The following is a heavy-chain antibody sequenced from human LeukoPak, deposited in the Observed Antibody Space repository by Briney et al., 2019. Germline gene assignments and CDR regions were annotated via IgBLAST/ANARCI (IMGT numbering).Heavy chain of an antibody. CDR2: ITGSGGNT. V-gene: IGHV3-23*01. J-gene: IGHJ4*02. CDR3: ARWGDYDVLTGYYVSDY. CDR1: GFTFSNYA. Sequence: GASLRLSCAASGFTFSNYAMSWVRQAPGKGLEWVSAITGSGGNTYYADSVKGRFTISRDNSKNTLYLQMNSLRAEDTAVYYCARWGDYDVLTGYYVSDYWGQGTLVTVSS. D-gene: IGHD3-9*01.